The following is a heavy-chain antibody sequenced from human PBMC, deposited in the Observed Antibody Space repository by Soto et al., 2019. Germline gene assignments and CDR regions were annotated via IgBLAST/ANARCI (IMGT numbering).Heavy chain of an antibody. CDR3: ARVSDGYIPYYFDY. CDR2: IYYSGST. V-gene: IGHV4-30-4*01. D-gene: IGHD5-12*01. CDR1: GGSISSGDYY. Sequence: PSETLSLTCTVSGGSISSGDYYWSWIRQPPGKGLEWIGYIYYSGSTYYHPSLKSRVTISVDTSKNQFSLKLSSVTAADTAVYYCARVSDGYIPYYFDYWGQGTPVPVSS. J-gene: IGHJ4*02.